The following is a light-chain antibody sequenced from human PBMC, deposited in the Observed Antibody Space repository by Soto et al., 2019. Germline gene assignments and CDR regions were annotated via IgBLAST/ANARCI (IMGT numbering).Light chain of an antibody. CDR1: SSDVGAYNH. CDR2: DVS. CDR3: SSYTTSTTYV. Sequence: QSALTQPASVSGSPGQSITISCTGTSSDVGAYNHVSWYQPHPGKAPKLMIYDVSNRPSGVSNRFSASKSGNTASLTISGLQAEDDADYYCSSYTTSTTYVFGTGTKLTVL. V-gene: IGLV2-14*03. J-gene: IGLJ1*01.